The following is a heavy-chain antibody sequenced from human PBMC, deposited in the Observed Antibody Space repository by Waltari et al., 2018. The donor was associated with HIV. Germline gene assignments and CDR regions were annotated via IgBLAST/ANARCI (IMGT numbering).Heavy chain of an antibody. CDR1: GDSFSGYY. D-gene: IGHD3-22*01. CDR2: INPGESA. V-gene: IGHV4-34*01. CDR3: ARGYYYDSSGHYQFDY. Sequence: QVHLQQWGAGLLKSSETLSLTCAFYGDSFSGYYWNWIRQPPGKGLDWIGEINPGESANYTPSLKSRVSISVDTSKNHFSLNLRSVTAADTAVYYCARGYYYDSSGHYQFDYWGHGSLVTVSS. J-gene: IGHJ4*01.